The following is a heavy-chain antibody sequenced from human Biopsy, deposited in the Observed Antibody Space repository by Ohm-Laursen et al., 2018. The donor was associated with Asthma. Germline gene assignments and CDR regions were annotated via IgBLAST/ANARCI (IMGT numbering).Heavy chain of an antibody. CDR2: INPSGAGT. J-gene: IGHJ6*02. CDR1: GFSFDNYF. CDR3: ARGYSGSDRIVYYYSGLEV. D-gene: IGHD5-12*01. V-gene: IGHV1-46*02. Sequence: SVKVSCKASGFSFDNYFMHWVRQAPGQGLEWMGIINPSGAGTRYAEKFRGRLIVTRDASTRTAFMDLRSLSSEDTAVYYCARGYSGSDRIVYYYSGLEVWGQGTTVTVSS.